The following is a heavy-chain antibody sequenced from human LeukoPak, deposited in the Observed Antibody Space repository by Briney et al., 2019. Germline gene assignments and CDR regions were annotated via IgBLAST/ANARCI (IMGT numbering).Heavy chain of an antibody. CDR3: AKASNNHGLGGTAEY. D-gene: IGHD1-14*01. J-gene: IGHJ4*02. V-gene: IGHV3-30*18. CDR2: ISYDGSNK. CDR1: GFTFSRYA. Sequence: GGSLRLSCADSGFTFSRYATHWVRQAPGKGLEWVAVISYDGSNKFYADSVKGRLAISRDNSKNTLYLQMNSLRTEDTAVYYCAKASNNHGLGGTAEYWGQGTLVTVSS.